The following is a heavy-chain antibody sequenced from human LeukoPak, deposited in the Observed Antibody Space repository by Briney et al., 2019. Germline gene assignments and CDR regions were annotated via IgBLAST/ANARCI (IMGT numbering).Heavy chain of an antibody. V-gene: IGHV1-8*01. CDR1: GYTFTSYD. Sequence: AAVKVSCKASGYTFTSYDINWVRQATGQGLEWMGWMNPNSGNTGYAQKFQGRVTMTRTTSISTAYMELSSLRSEDTAVYYCARASRDGYKDYWGQGTLVTVSS. J-gene: IGHJ4*02. D-gene: IGHD5-24*01. CDR3: ARASRDGYKDY. CDR2: MNPNSGNT.